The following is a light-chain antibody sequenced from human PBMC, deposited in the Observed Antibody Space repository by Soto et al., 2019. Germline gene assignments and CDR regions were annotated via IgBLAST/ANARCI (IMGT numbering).Light chain of an antibody. CDR3: QQYDISPLT. CDR1: QSVNNY. CDR2: GAS. Sequence: EIVLTQSPGTLSLSPGERATLSCRASQSVNNYLARYQQKPGQAPRLLIQGASNRATGIPDRFSGSGSGTDFTLTINGLEPEDFAVYYCQQYDISPLTFGGGTKVEIK. V-gene: IGKV3-20*01. J-gene: IGKJ4*01.